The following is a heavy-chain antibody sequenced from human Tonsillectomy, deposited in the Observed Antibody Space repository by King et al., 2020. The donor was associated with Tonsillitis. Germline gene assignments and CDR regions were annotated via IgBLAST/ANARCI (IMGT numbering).Heavy chain of an antibody. V-gene: IGHV3-23*04. CDR1: GFTFSSYA. CDR3: AKDPRGGKYQLLSASFDY. Sequence: VQLVESGGGLVQPGGSLRLSCAASGFTFSSYAMSWVRQAPGKGLEGVSSISGIGGSTYYSDSVRGRFTISRANSKNTLYLQRNSLRAEDTALYYCAKDPRGGKYQLLSASFDYWGQGTLVTVSS. D-gene: IGHD2-2*01. CDR2: ISGIGGST. J-gene: IGHJ4*02.